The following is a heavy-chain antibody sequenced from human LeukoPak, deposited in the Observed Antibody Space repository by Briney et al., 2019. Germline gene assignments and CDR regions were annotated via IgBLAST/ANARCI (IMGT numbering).Heavy chain of an antibody. D-gene: IGHD3-22*01. J-gene: IGHJ4*02. Sequence: LTGGSLRLSCAASGFTFSSYWMSWVRQAPGKGLEWVANIKQDGSEKYYVDSVKGRFTISRDNAKNSLYLQMNSLRAEDTALYYCAKGSYYDSSGTYYFDYWGQGTLVTVSS. CDR3: AKGSYYDSSGTYYFDY. CDR1: GFTFSSYW. V-gene: IGHV3-7*03. CDR2: IKQDGSEK.